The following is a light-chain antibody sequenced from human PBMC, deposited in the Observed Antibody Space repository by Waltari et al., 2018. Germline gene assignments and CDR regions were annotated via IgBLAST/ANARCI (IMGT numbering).Light chain of an antibody. CDR1: SSDVGGYNY. CDR2: DVS. Sequence: QSALTQPASVSGSPGQSITISCTGTSSDVGGYNYVSWYHQHPGKAPKLTIYDVSNRPSVVSNRFSGSKYGNTASLTISGLQAEDEADYYCSSYTSSSTPCVVGTGTKVTVL. V-gene: IGLV2-14*03. J-gene: IGLJ1*01. CDR3: SSYTSSSTPCV.